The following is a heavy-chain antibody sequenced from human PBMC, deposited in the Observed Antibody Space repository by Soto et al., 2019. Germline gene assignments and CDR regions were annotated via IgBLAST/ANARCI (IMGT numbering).Heavy chain of an antibody. CDR3: ARDVDTAIDVKDYYYYGMDV. CDR2: IDPSDSYT. J-gene: IGHJ6*02. V-gene: IGHV5-10-1*01. Sequence: LGESLKISCKGSGYSFTSYWISWVRQMPGKGLEWMGRIDPSDSYTNYSPSLQGHVTISADKSISTAYLQWSSLKASDTAMYYCARDVDTAIDVKDYYYYGMDVWGQGTTVTVSS. CDR1: GYSFTSYW. D-gene: IGHD5-18*01.